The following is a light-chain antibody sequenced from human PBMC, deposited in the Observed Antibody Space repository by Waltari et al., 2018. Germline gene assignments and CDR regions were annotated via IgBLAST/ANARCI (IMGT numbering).Light chain of an antibody. CDR3: ALYMGNGISV. Sequence: QTVVTQEPSFSVSPGGTVTLTCGLSSGSVSSAYFPSWYQQTPGPAPRMLIHSTTTPSSGVPDRFSGSILGNKAALTITGAQAEDESDYYCALYMGNGISVFGGGTRLTVL. CDR2: STT. CDR1: SGSVSSAYF. J-gene: IGLJ3*02. V-gene: IGLV8-61*01.